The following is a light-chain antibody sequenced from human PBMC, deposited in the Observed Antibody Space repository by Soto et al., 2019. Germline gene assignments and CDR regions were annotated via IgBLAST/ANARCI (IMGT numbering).Light chain of an antibody. CDR2: DAS. CDR3: QRYNSNSRT. V-gene: IGKV1-5*01. J-gene: IGKJ1*01. Sequence: DIPMTQSPSIVSASVGDRVTISCRASQTVNKWVAWYQQKPGKAPKFLIYDASVLESGVPSRFSGSGSGTDFTLTISGLQPEDFATYYCQRYNSNSRTFGQGTKV. CDR1: QTVNKW.